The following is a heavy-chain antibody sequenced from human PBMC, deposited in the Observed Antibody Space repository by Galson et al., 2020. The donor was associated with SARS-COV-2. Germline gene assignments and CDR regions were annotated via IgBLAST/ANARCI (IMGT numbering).Heavy chain of an antibody. J-gene: IGHJ6*02. CDR1: GYTLTELS. CDR2: FDPEDGET. Sequence: ASVKVSCKVSGYTLTELSMHWVRQAPGKGLEWMGGFDPEDGETIYAQKFQGRVTMTEDTSTDTAYMALSSLRSEETAVYYCAVSLAVAGTVGDRDRCDYFFGMDAWGQGTSV. D-gene: IGHD6-19*01. CDR3: AVSLAVAGTVGDRDRCDYFFGMDA. V-gene: IGHV1-24*01.